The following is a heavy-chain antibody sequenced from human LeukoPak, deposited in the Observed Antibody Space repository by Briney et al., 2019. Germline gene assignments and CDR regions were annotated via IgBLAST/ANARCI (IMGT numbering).Heavy chain of an antibody. D-gene: IGHD1-1*01. V-gene: IGHV4-4*09. CDR1: GVSVSSFS. Sequence: PSETLSLTCTVSGVSVSSFSWSWIRQPPGRGLEWIGYIYNSENTNYHPSLRDRLTISADTSKNHFSLMLSSVTAADTAFYYCARRRTAGTAGYFDFWGRGILVTVYS. J-gene: IGHJ4*02. CDR3: ARRRTAGTAGYFDF. CDR2: IYNSENT.